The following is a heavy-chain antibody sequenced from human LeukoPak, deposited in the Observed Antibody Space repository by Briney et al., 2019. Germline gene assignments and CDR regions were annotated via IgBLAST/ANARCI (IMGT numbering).Heavy chain of an antibody. V-gene: IGHV4-34*01. Sequence: PSETLSLTCAVYGGSFSGYYWSWIRQPPGKGLEWIGEINHSGSTNYSPSLKSRVTISVDTSKNQFSLKLSSVTAADTAVYYCARVVRGPFDYWGQGTLVTVSS. CDR2: INHSGST. D-gene: IGHD3-10*01. CDR3: ARVVRGPFDY. CDR1: GGSFSGYY. J-gene: IGHJ4*02.